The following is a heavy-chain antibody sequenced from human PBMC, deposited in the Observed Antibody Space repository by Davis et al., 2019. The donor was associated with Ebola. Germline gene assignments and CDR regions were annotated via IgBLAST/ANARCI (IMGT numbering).Heavy chain of an antibody. J-gene: IGHJ4*03. V-gene: IGHV3-7*03. D-gene: IGHD6-13*01. CDR3: AKARSSWTPFDY. CDR2: IKQDGSEK. CDR1: GFTFSSYW. Sequence: GESLKISCAASGFTFSSYWMSWVRQAPGKGLEWVANIKQDGSEKYYVDSVKGRFTISRDNAKNTLYLQMNSLRVDDTAVYYCAKARSSWTPFDYWGQGTTVTVSS.